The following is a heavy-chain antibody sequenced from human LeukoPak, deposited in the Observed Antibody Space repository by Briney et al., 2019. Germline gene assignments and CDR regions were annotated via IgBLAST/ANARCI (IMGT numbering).Heavy chain of an antibody. J-gene: IGHJ5*02. CDR3: ARDPYGSGSLDP. CDR2: IYYSGST. D-gene: IGHD3-10*01. V-gene: IGHV4-59*01. Sequence: SETLSLTCTASGVSISSYYWSWIRQPPGKGLEWIGYIYYSGSTNYNPSLKSRVTISVDTSKNQFSLKLSSVTAADTAVYYCARDPYGSGSLDPWGQGTLVTVSS. CDR1: GVSISSYY.